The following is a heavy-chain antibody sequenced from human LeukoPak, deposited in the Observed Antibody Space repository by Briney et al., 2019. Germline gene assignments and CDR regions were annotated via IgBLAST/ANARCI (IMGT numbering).Heavy chain of an antibody. CDR2: IYYSGST. D-gene: IGHD5-18*01. V-gene: IGHV4-59*08. Sequence: SETLSFTCTVSGGSIRSYYWSWIRQPPGKGLEWIGYIYYSGSTNYNPPLKSRVTISVDTSKNQFSLKLSSVTAADTAVYYCARHDRRGYSYGSDYWGQGTVVTVSS. CDR3: ARHDRRGYSYGSDY. J-gene: IGHJ4*02. CDR1: GGSIRSYY.